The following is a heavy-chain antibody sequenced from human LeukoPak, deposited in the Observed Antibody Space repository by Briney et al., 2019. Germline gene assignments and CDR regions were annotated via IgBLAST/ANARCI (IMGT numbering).Heavy chain of an antibody. CDR3: ATYSGSYGGAFDI. CDR2: IIPIFGTA. D-gene: IGHD1-26*01. J-gene: IGHJ3*02. Sequence: ASVTVSCTASRYTFTGYYMHWVRQAPGQGLEWMGGIIPIFGTANYAQKFQGRVTITADESTSTAYMELSSLRSEDTAVYYCATYSGSYGGAFDIWGQGTMVTVSS. V-gene: IGHV1-69*13. CDR1: RYTFTGYY.